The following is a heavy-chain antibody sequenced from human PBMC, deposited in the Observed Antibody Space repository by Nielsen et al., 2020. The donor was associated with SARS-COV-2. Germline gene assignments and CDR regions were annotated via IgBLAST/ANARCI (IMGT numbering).Heavy chain of an antibody. CDR3: ARDLTYCSSTSCYTGLGSRYYMDV. J-gene: IGHJ6*03. V-gene: IGHV3-33*01. Sequence: WIRQPPGKGLEWVAVIWYDGSNKYYADSVKGRFTISRDNSKNTLYLQMNSLRSEDTAVYYCARDLTYCSSTSCYTGLGSRYYMDVWGKGTTVTVSS. D-gene: IGHD2-2*02. CDR2: IWYDGSNK.